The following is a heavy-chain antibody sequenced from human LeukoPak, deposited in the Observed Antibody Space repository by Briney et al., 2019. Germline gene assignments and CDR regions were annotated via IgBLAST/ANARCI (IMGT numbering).Heavy chain of an antibody. CDR2: INPNSGGT. V-gene: IGHV1-2*02. J-gene: IGHJ4*02. D-gene: IGHD6-19*01. CDR3: ARDRLAVAGGGFDY. Sequence: ASVKVSCKASGYTFTGYYMHWVRQAPGQGLEWMGWINPNSGGTNYAQKFQGRVTMTRDTSISTAYMELSRLRSDDTAVYYCARDRLAVAGGGFDYWGPGTLVTVSS. CDR1: GYTFTGYY.